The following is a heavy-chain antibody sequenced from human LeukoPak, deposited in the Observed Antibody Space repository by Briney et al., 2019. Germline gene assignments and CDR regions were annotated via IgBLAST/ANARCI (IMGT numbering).Heavy chain of an antibody. CDR1: GFTFSSYW. D-gene: IGHD3-3*01. J-gene: IGHJ6*03. V-gene: IGHV3-7*01. Sequence: GGSLRLSCAASGFTFSSYWMSWVRQAPGKGLEWVANIKQDGSEKYYVASVKGRFTISRDNAKNSLYLQMNSLRAEDTAVYYCAREDYDFWSGYSVPPPYYYYYYMDVWGKGTTVTVSS. CDR2: IKQDGSEK. CDR3: AREDYDFWSGYSVPPPYYYYYYMDV.